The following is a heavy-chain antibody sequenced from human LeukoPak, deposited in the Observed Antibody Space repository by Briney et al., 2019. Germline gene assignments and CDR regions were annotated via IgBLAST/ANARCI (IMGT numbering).Heavy chain of an antibody. CDR3: ARNFDMKGFDP. V-gene: IGHV1-2*02. J-gene: IGHJ5*02. D-gene: IGHD3-9*01. CDR1: GYTFTGYY. Sequence: VASVKVSCKASGYTFTGYYMNWVRQAPGQGLEWMGWINSDSGFTKYAQKFQGRVTMTRDTSITTVYMDLTRLTSDDTAVYYRARNFDMKGFDPWGQGTLVTVSS. CDR2: INSDSGFT.